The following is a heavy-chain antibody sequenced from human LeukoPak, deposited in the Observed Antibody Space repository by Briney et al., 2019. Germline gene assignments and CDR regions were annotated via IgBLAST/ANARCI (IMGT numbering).Heavy chain of an antibody. CDR2: ISGTGGST. Sequence: GGSLRLSCAASGFTFSTYAVNWVRQAPGKGLEWVSTISGTGGSTYYADSVKGRFTISRDNSKNTLYLQMSSLRAEDTAVYYCAKDRGRYYDSSGFYWGYYFDSWGQGILVTVST. CDR3: AKDRGRYYDSSGFYWGYYFDS. J-gene: IGHJ4*02. D-gene: IGHD3-22*01. V-gene: IGHV3-23*01. CDR1: GFTFSTYA.